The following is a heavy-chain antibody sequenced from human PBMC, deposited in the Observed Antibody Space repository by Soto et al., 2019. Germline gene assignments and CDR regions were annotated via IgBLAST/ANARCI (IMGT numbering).Heavy chain of an antibody. J-gene: IGHJ5*02. Sequence: GGSLRLSCAGSGFTFSSYWMHCVRQAPGKGLVWVSRINSDGSSTSYADSVKGRFTISRDNAKNTLYLQMNSLRAEDTAVYYCARDRDYGDYIDPWGQGTLVTVSS. CDR3: ARDRDYGDYIDP. CDR1: GFTFSSYW. D-gene: IGHD4-17*01. CDR2: INSDGSST. V-gene: IGHV3-74*01.